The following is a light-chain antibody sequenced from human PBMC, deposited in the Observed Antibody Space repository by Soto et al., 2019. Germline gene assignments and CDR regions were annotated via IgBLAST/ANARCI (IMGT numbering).Light chain of an antibody. J-gene: IGKJ1*01. CDR3: QQYNSSPWT. CDR2: KAS. V-gene: IGKV1-5*03. CDR1: QSISSS. Sequence: DIQMTQSPSTLSASVGDRVTITCRASQSISSSLAWYQQKPGKAPKLLIYKASSLESGVPSRFSGSGSGTEFTLTISSLQPDDFATYYCQQYNSSPWTFGQGTKVEIK.